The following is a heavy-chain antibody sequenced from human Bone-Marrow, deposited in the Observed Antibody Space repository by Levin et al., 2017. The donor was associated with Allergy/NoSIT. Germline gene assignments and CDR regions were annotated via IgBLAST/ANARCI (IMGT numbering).Heavy chain of an antibody. V-gene: IGHV3-30*04. Sequence: PGGSLRLSCVVSGFTFSSYGMHWVRQAPGKGLEWVAFISYDGNKKDYVDSVKGRFTISRDNSKTTLYLQMNGLRTEDTGFYYCARDRYYYDSRAFQHKFFDPGGQGALVTVSA. D-gene: IGHD3-22*01. CDR3: ARDRYYYDSRAFQHKFFDP. J-gene: IGHJ5*02. CDR2: ISYDGNKK. CDR1: GFTFSSYG.